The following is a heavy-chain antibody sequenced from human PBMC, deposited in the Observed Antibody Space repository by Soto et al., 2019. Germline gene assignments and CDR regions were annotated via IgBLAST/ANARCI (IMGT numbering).Heavy chain of an antibody. CDR1: GGTFSSYS. CDR3: AREYCGGDCYLDY. V-gene: IGHV1-69*02. D-gene: IGHD2-21*02. CDR2: IIPILGIA. Sequence: QVQLVQSGGEVKKPGSSEKVSCKASGGTFSSYSISWVRLAPGQGLEWMGRIIPILGIANYAQKFQGRVTITADKSTSTSYMELSSLRSEDTAVYYCAREYCGGDCYLDYWGQGTLVTVSS. J-gene: IGHJ4*02.